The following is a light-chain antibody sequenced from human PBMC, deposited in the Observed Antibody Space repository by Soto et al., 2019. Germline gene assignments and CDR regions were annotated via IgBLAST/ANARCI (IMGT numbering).Light chain of an antibody. V-gene: IGLV2-11*01. CDR3: CSYAVSHSHSL. J-gene: IGLJ1*01. CDR2: DVS. CDR1: SSDVGGYNY. Sequence: ALTQLRSVSGSAGQSFTISCTGTSSDVGGYNYVSWYQQHPGKAPKVMIYDVSKRPSGVPDRFAGAKSGITASLTISGLQAEDKGDYYCCSYAVSHSHSLFGTGTKVIVL.